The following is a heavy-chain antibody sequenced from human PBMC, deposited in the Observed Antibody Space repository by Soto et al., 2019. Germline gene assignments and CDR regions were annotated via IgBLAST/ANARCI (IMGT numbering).Heavy chain of an antibody. V-gene: IGHV4-59*01. CDR1: GGSISSYY. D-gene: IGHD4-17*01. CDR3: ARSGTTEFDY. J-gene: IGHJ4*02. CDR2: IYYGGST. Sequence: PSETLSLTCTVSGGSISSYYWSWIRQPPGKGLGWIGYIYYGGSTNYNPSLKSRVTISVDTSKNQFSLKLSSVTAADTAVYYCARSGTTEFDYWGQGTLVTAPQ.